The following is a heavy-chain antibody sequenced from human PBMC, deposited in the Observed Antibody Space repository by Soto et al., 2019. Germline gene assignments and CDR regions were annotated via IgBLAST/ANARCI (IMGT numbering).Heavy chain of an antibody. CDR2: ISYRGST. CDR1: GGYISTYY. V-gene: IGHV4-59*01. D-gene: IGHD3-10*01. CDR3: ARDANYGSAIDN. J-gene: IGHJ4*02. Sequence: PSETLSLTCTVSGGYISTYYWTWIRQSPGKGLEWIGYISYRGSTNYNPSLKSRLTISVDTSKNQFSLRLTSVTAADTAVYYCARDANYGSAIDNWGQGTLVTVSS.